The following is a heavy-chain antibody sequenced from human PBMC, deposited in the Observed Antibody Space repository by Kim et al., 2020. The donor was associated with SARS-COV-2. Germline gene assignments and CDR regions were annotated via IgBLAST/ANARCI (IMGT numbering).Heavy chain of an antibody. J-gene: IGHJ3*02. Sequence: GGSLRLSCAASGFTFSTYAMSWVRQAPGKGLEWVSGISGSGGSTFYADSVQGRFTISRDNSKNTLYLQMNSLRADDTAVYYCARRDFYDSSRACDIWGQGTMVTVSS. V-gene: IGHV3-23*01. CDR1: GFTFSTYA. D-gene: IGHD3-22*01. CDR2: ISGSGGST. CDR3: ARRDFYDSSRACDI.